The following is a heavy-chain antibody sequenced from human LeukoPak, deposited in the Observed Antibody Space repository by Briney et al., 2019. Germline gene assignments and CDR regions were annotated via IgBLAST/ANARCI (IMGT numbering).Heavy chain of an antibody. Sequence: PSETLSLTCTVSGGSISSYYWSWIRQPPGKGLEWIGYIYYSGSTNYNPSLKSRVTISVDTSKNQFSLKLSSVTAADTAVYYCARDTRDYGGKFYYFDYWGQGTLVTVSS. CDR1: GGSISSYY. CDR3: ARDTRDYGGKFYYFDY. D-gene: IGHD4-23*01. CDR2: IYYSGST. J-gene: IGHJ4*02. V-gene: IGHV4-59*01.